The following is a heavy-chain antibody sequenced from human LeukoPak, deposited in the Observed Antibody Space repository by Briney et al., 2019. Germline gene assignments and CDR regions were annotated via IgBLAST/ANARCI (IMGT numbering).Heavy chain of an antibody. V-gene: IGHV3-66*01. J-gene: IGHJ4*02. Sequence: GGSLRLSCAASGFTVSSNYMSWVRQAPGKGLEWVSVIYSGGSTYYADSVKGRFTISRDNSKNTLYLQMNSLRAEDTAVYYCAKDRLNLRRDGYNPGDYWGQGTLVTVSS. D-gene: IGHD5-24*01. CDR2: IYSGGST. CDR3: AKDRLNLRRDGYNPGDY. CDR1: GFTVSSNY.